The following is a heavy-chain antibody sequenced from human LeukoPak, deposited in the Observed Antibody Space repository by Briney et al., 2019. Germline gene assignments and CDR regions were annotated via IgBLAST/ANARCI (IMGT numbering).Heavy chain of an antibody. CDR3: ASQRYSSSWYGVDYFDY. CDR1: GGSISSSSYY. Sequence: SETLSLTCTVSGGSISSSSYYWGWIRRPPGKGLEWIGSIYYSGSTYYNPSLKSRVTISVDTSKNQFSLKLSSVTAADTAVYYCASQRYSSSWYGVDYFDYWGQGTLVTVSS. CDR2: IYYSGST. J-gene: IGHJ4*02. V-gene: IGHV4-39*01. D-gene: IGHD6-13*01.